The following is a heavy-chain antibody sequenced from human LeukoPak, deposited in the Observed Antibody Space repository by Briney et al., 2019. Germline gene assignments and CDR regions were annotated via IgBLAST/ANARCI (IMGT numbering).Heavy chain of an antibody. CDR3: AAGPRFDP. CDR1: GFTFSSYA. Sequence: GGSLRLSCAASGFTFSSYAMHWVRQAPGKGLEWVAVISYDGSNKYYADSVKGRFTISRDNSKNTLYLQMNSLRAEDTAVYYCAAGPRFDPWGQGTLVTVSS. CDR2: ISYDGSNK. J-gene: IGHJ5*02. V-gene: IGHV3-30*04.